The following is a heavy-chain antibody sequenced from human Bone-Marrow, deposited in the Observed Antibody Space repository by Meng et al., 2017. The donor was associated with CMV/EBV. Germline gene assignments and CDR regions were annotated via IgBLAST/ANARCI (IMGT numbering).Heavy chain of an antibody. CDR1: GFTFSSYA. D-gene: IGHD6-13*01. J-gene: IGHJ4*02. V-gene: IGHV3-30-3*01. CDR3: AVDSSSWYEYYFDY. CDR2: ISYDGSNK. Sequence: GESLKISCAASGFTFSSYAMHWVRQAPGKGLEWVAVISYDGSNKYYADSVKGRFPISRDNSKNTLYLQMNSLRAEDTAVYYCAVDSSSWYEYYFDYWGQGTLVTVSS.